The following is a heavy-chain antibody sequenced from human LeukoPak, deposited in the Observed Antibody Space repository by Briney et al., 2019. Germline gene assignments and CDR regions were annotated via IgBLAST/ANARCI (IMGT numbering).Heavy chain of an antibody. D-gene: IGHD3-22*01. CDR2: IYYSGST. CDR1: GGSISSSSYY. V-gene: IGHV4-39*07. CDR3: ARVRSVEQKNYYDSPFDP. Sequence: SETLSLTCTVSGGSISSSSYYWGWIRHPPGKGLEWIGSIYYSGSTHYNPSLKSRVTISVDTSKNQFSLKLSSVTAADTAVYYCARVRSVEQKNYYDSPFDPWGQGTLVTVSS. J-gene: IGHJ5*02.